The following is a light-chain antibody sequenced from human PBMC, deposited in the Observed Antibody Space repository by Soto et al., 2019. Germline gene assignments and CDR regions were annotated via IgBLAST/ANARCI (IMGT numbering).Light chain of an antibody. CDR3: QHSNSYSEA. CDR2: KAS. V-gene: IGKV1-5*03. CDR1: QTISSW. Sequence: DIQMTQSPSTLSGSVGDRVTITCRASQTISSWLAWYQQKPVKAPKLLIYKASTLKSGFPSRFSGSGSGTEFPLTIRSLQPDDFSTYYCQHSNSYSEAFGQGTKVELK. J-gene: IGKJ1*01.